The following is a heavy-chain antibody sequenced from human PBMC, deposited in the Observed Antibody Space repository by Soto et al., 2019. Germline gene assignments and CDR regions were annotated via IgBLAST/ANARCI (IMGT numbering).Heavy chain of an antibody. J-gene: IGHJ5*02. V-gene: IGHV3-48*01. Sequence: GGSLRLSCAASGFTFSSYSMNWVRQAPGKGLEWVSYISSSSSTIYYADSVKGRFTISRDNAKNSLYLQMNSLRAEDTAVYYCARDKSARCSSTSCYVPWFDPWGQGTLVTVSS. CDR3: ARDKSARCSSTSCYVPWFDP. CDR1: GFTFSSYS. D-gene: IGHD2-2*01. CDR2: ISSSSSTI.